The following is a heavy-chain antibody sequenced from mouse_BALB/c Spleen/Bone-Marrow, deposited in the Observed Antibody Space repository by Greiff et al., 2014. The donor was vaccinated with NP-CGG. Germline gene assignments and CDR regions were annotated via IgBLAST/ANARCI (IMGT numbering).Heavy chain of an antibody. J-gene: IGHJ3*01. CDR3: VTGTAWFTY. Sequence: EVKLMESGPELVKPGASVKITCKASGYTFTDYIMDWVRLSHGKSLEWIGDINVNNGGTIYNQKFKGKATLTVDKSSSTAYMELRSLTPEDTAVYYCVTGTAWFTYWGQGTLVTVST. D-gene: IGHD4-1*01. CDR2: INVNNGGT. CDR1: GYTFTDYI. V-gene: IGHV1-18*01.